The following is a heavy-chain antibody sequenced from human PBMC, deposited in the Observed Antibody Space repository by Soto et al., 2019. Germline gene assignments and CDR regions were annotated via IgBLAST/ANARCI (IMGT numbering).Heavy chain of an antibody. J-gene: IGHJ3*02. V-gene: IGHV4-31*03. Sequence: QVQLQESGPGLVKPSQTLSLTCTVSGGSISSGGYYCSWIRQHPGKGLEWIGYIYYSGSTYYNPSLKSRVSISVVTSKNQFSLKLSSVTAADTAVYYCARAEITMIGEDAFDIWGQGTMVTVSS. CDR2: IYYSGST. CDR1: GGSISSGGYY. CDR3: ARAEITMIGEDAFDI. D-gene: IGHD3-22*01.